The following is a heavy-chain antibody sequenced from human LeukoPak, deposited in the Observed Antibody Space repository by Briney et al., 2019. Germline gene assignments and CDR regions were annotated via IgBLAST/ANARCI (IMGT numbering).Heavy chain of an antibody. CDR1: GYTFTGYY. CDR3: ARDPPGRPYSSSSYG. D-gene: IGHD6-6*01. J-gene: IGHJ4*02. CDR2: INPNSGGT. V-gene: IGHV1-2*02. Sequence: ASVKVSCKASGYTFTGYYMHWVRQAPGQGLEWVGWINPNSGGTNYAQKFQGRVTMTRDTSISTAYMELSRLRSDDTAVYYCARDPPGRPYSSSSYGWGQGTLVTVSS.